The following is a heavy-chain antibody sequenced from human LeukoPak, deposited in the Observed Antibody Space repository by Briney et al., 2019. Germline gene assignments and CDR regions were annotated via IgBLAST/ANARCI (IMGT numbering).Heavy chain of an antibody. CDR2: VSGSGGST. CDR3: AKIVSPYDSSGYLDY. CDR1: GFTFSSYA. Sequence: GGSLRLSCAASGFTFSSYAMSWVRQAPGKGLEWVSTVSGSGGSTYYADSVKGRFTISRDNSKNTLYLQMNSLRAEDTAVYYCAKIVSPYDSSGYLDYWGQGTLVTVSS. V-gene: IGHV3-23*01. D-gene: IGHD3-22*01. J-gene: IGHJ4*02.